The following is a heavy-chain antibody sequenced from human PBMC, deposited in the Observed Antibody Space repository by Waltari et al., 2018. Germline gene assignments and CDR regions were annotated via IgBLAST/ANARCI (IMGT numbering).Heavy chain of an antibody. D-gene: IGHD2-8*01. CDR2: IYHSGST. J-gene: IGHJ4*02. Sequence: QVQLQESGPGLVKPSETLSLTCTVSGYSISSGYYWGWIRQPPGKGLEWIGSIYHSGSTSYNPSLKSRVTISVDTSKNQFSLKLSSVTAADTAVYYCARAVLMVYAPYFDYWGQGTLVTVSS. CDR1: GYSISSGYY. V-gene: IGHV4-38-2*02. CDR3: ARAVLMVYAPYFDY.